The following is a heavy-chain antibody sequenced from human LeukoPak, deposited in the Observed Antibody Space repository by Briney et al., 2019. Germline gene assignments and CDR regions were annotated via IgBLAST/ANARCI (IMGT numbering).Heavy chain of an antibody. D-gene: IGHD5-24*01. J-gene: IGHJ4*02. CDR1: GFKFDDYG. V-gene: IGHV3-20*04. Sequence: GGSLRLSCTASGFKFDDYGMTWVRQAPGKGLEWVSDINWNGDSRGYAHSVKGRFTISRDNAKNSLYLQMNNLRVEDTAVYYCARDRGDGYNIHFDYWGQGILVIVSS. CDR3: ARDRGDGYNIHFDY. CDR2: INWNGDSR.